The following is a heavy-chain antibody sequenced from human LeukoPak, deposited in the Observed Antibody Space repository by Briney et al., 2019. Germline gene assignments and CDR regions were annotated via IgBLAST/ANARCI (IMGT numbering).Heavy chain of an antibody. CDR2: IYYSGST. D-gene: IGHD3-3*01. CDR1: GGSISSYY. CDR3: ASGDWSGYDAFDI. Sequence: PSETLSLTCTVSGGSISSYYWSWIRQPPGKGLEWIGYIYYSGSTNYNPSLKSRVTISVDTSKNQFSLKLSSVTAADTAVYYCASGDWSGYDAFDIWGQGTMVTVSS. V-gene: IGHV4-59*01. J-gene: IGHJ3*02.